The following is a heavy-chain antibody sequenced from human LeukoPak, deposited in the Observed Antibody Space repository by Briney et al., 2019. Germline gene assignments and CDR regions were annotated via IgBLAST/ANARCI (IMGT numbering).Heavy chain of an antibody. CDR3: AKDRPGALDY. CDR1: GFTFTNYG. D-gene: IGHD1-1*01. V-gene: IGHV3-30*18. J-gene: IGHJ4*02. CDR2: VSYDGSNK. Sequence: GGSLRLSCAASGFTFTNYGMHWVRQAPGKGLERVAIVSYDGSNKYYADSVKGRFTISRDNSKNTLYLQMNSLRAEDTAVYYCAKDRPGALDYWGQGTLVTVSS.